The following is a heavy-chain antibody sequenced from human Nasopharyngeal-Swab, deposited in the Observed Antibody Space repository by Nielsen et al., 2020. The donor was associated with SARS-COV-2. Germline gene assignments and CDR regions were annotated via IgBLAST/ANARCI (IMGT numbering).Heavy chain of an antibody. V-gene: IGHV5-51*01. J-gene: IGHJ6*03. CDR1: GYSFTSYW. Sequence: GESLKISCKGSGYSFTSYWIGWVRQMPGKGLEWMGIIYPGDSDTRYSPSFQGQVTISADKSISTAYLQWSSLKASDTAMYYCARRNIAAAGLYYYYYMDVWGKGTTVTVSS. CDR2: IYPGDSDT. D-gene: IGHD6-13*01. CDR3: ARRNIAAAGLYYYYYMDV.